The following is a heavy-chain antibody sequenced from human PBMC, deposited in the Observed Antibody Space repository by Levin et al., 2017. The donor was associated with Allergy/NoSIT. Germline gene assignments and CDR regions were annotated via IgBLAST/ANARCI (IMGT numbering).Heavy chain of an antibody. CDR2: IYHSGST. CDR3: ARATYYYGSGSYNFAFDI. J-gene: IGHJ3*02. Sequence: SETLSLTCAVSGGSISSSNWWSWVRQPPGKGLEWIGEIYHSGSTNYNPSLKSRVTISVDKSKNQFSLKLSSVTAADTAVYYCARATYYYGSGSYNFAFDIWGQGTMVTVSS. CDR1: GGSISSSNW. D-gene: IGHD3-10*01. V-gene: IGHV4-4*02.